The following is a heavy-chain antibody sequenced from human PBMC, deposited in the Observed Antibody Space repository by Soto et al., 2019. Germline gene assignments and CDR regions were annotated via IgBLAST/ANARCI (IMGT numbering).Heavy chain of an antibody. CDR3: ARNFDSSGKYNAGGSFEG. CDR2: ISAYKGNT. D-gene: IGHD3-22*01. CDR1: CYTFTSYG. J-gene: IGHJ4*03. Sequence: VTVSCKASCYTFTSYGISWVRQAPGQGLEWMGWISAYKGNTHYTQNLQGRVTVTTDTSTSTAHMELRSLRSDDTAVYYCARNFDSSGKYNAGGSFEGRGKGTRVTVS. V-gene: IGHV1-18*04.